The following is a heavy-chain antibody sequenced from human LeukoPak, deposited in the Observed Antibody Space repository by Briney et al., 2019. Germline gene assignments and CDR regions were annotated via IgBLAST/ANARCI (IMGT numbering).Heavy chain of an antibody. V-gene: IGHV3-23*01. D-gene: IGHD2-2*01. CDR3: AKGYCSSTSCSLGWYFDL. CDR2: ISGSGGNT. J-gene: IGHJ2*01. Sequence: QPGGSLRLSCAASGFTFSSYAMSWVRQAPGKGLEWVSAISGSGGNTYYADSVRGRFTISRDISKNTLLLQMNSLRAEDTAVYYCAKGYCSSTSCSLGWYFDLWGRGTLVTVSS. CDR1: GFTFSSYA.